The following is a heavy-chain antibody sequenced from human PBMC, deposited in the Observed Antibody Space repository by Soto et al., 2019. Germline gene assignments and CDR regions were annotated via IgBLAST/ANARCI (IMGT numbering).Heavy chain of an antibody. V-gene: IGHV1-58*02. D-gene: IGHD3-3*01. CDR1: GFTFTSSA. Sequence: QMQLVQSGPEVKKPGTSVKVSCKASGFTFTSSAMQWVRQARGQRLEWIGWIVVGSGNTNYAQKFQERVTITRDMSTSTAYRELSSLRSEDTAVYYCAALLEGTYYDFWSGYFYMDVWGKGTTVTVSS. CDR3: AALLEGTYYDFWSGYFYMDV. J-gene: IGHJ6*03. CDR2: IVVGSGNT.